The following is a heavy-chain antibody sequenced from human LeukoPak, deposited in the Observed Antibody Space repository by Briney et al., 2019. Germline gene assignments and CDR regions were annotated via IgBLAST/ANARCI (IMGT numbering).Heavy chain of an antibody. CDR1: GYTFTSYG. D-gene: IGHD3-22*01. J-gene: IGHJ5*02. Sequence: ASVKVSCKASGYTFTSYGISWVRQAPGQGLEWMGWINPNSGRAGCVQKFQGRVNITRDTSISTAYMELSSLRSEDTAVYYCVRVYHDGSFESGNWFDPWGQGTLVTVSS. CDR2: INPNSGRA. CDR3: VRVYHDGSFESGNWFDP. V-gene: IGHV1-8*02.